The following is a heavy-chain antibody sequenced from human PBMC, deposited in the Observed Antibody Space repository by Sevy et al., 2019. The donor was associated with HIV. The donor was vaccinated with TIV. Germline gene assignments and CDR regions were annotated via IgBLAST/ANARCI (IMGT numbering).Heavy chain of an antibody. CDR2: IGYDGSDK. V-gene: IGHV3-30*02. J-gene: IGHJ6*02. CDR1: GFSFSSYG. Sequence: GGSLSLSCAASGFSFSSYGMYWVRQAPGKGLGGGARIGYDGSDKYYGDSVKGRVTISRDNSKKTLYLQRNSSRAEDTTVYYCAKNGDSPYYKYAMDIWGQGTTVTVSS. D-gene: IGHD4-17*01. CDR3: AKNGDSPYYKYAMDI.